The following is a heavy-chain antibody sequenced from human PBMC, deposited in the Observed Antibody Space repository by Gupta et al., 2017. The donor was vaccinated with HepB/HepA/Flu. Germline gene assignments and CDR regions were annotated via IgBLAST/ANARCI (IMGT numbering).Heavy chain of an antibody. CDR3: ARVLYFYDTEIQGMDV. V-gene: IGHV1-8*01. J-gene: IGHJ6*02. D-gene: IGHD3-22*01. CDR2: MNPNSGDT. Sequence: QVQLVQSGPEVKTPGASVKVSCKPSGYTFTIYDIHWVRQATGQGLEWMGWMNPNSGDTGYAQKFQGRVSMTRDTSIGTAYMELSSLNYDDTGVYYCARVLYFYDTEIQGMDVWGQGTTVTVSS. CDR1: GYTFTIYD.